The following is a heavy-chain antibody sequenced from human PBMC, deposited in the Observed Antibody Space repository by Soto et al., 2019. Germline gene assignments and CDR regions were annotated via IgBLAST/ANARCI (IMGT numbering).Heavy chain of an antibody. CDR2: ISGSGGST. Sequence: EVQLLESGGGLVQPGGSLRLSCAASGFTFSLYAMSWVRQAPGKGLEWVSVISGSGGSTYYADSVKGRFTVSRDNSKNPLVLQMDSLGVEDTAVYYCAKSVGGTNYYYGMDVWGRGTTVTVSS. CDR3: AKSVGGTNYYYGMDV. D-gene: IGHD2-15*01. J-gene: IGHJ6*02. CDR1: GFTFSLYA. V-gene: IGHV3-23*01.